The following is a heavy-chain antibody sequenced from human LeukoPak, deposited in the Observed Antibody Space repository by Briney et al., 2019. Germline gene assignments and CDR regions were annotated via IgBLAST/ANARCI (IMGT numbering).Heavy chain of an antibody. D-gene: IGHD4-17*01. CDR2: ISGSGGST. CDR3: AKSGDQVTVTKLDY. J-gene: IGHJ4*02. V-gene: IGHV3-23*01. CDR1: GFTFSNYV. Sequence: GGSLRLSCAASGFTFSNYVMSWVRQAPGKGLEWVSGISGSGGSTFYADSVKGRFTISRDNSKNTLYLEMNSLRAEDTALFYCAKSGDQVTVTKLDYWGQGTLVTVSS.